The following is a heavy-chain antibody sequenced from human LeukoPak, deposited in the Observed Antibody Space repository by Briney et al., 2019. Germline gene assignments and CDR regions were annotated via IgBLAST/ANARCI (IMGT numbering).Heavy chain of an antibody. CDR3: ARVSSAPGYCTNGVCYSDAFDI. J-gene: IGHJ3*02. Sequence: GGSLRLSCAASGFTFSNSWMSWVRQAPGKGLEWVATIKPDGSAQYYVDSVKGRFTISRDNAKNSLFLQINSLRAEDTAVYYCARVSSAPGYCTNGVCYSDAFDIWGQGTMVTV. V-gene: IGHV3-7*01. CDR2: IKPDGSAQ. D-gene: IGHD2-8*01. CDR1: GFTFSNSW.